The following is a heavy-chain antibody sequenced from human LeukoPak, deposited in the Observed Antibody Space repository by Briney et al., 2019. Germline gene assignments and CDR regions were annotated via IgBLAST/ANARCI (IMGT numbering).Heavy chain of an antibody. D-gene: IGHD3-10*01. CDR3: ASKGFGELSSFDY. J-gene: IGHJ4*02. V-gene: IGHV4-34*01. CDR2: INHSGST. Sequence: PSETPSLTCAVYGGSFSGYYWSWIRQPPGKGLEWIGEINHSGSTNYNPSLKSRVTISVDTSKNQFSLKLSSVTAADTAVYYCASKGFGELSSFDYWGQGTLVTVSS. CDR1: GGSFSGYY.